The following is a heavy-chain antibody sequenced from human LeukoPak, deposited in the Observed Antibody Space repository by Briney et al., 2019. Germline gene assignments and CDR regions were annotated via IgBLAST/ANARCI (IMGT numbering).Heavy chain of an antibody. CDR2: IYYSGST. V-gene: IGHV4-30-4*01. D-gene: IGHD5-12*01. Sequence: SETLSLTCTVSGRSISSGDYYWSWIRQPPGKGLEWIGYIYYSGSTYYNPSLKSRVTISVDTSKNQFSLKLSSVTAADTAVYYCAGGDSGYVGYWGQGTLVTVSS. CDR3: AGGDSGYVGY. J-gene: IGHJ4*02. CDR1: GRSISSGDYY.